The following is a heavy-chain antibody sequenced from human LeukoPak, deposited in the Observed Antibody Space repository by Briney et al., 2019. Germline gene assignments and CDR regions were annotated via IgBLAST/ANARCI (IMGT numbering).Heavy chain of an antibody. V-gene: IGHV1-2*02. J-gene: IGHJ5*02. CDR3: ARVTHSNEITMVRGVMSWFDP. CDR2: INPNSGGT. D-gene: IGHD3-10*01. Sequence: ASVTVSCKASGYTFTGYYMHWVRQAPGQGLEWMGWINPNSGGTNYAQKFQGRVTMTRDTSISTAYMELSRLRSDDTAVYYCARVTHSNEITMVRGVMSWFDPWGQGTLVTVSS. CDR1: GYTFTGYY.